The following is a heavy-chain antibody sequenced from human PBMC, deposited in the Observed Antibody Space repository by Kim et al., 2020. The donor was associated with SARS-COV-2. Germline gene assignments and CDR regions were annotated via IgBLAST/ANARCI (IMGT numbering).Heavy chain of an antibody. CDR1: GFTFSSYA. J-gene: IGHJ1*01. Sequence: GGSLRLSCAASGFTFSSYAMSWVRQAPGKGLEWVSAISGSGGSTYYADSVKGRFTISRDNSKNTLYLQMNSLRAEDTAVYYCAKDARGIAAAGEYFQHWGQGTLVTVSS. CDR3: AKDARGIAAAGEYFQH. D-gene: IGHD6-13*01. V-gene: IGHV3-23*01. CDR2: ISGSGGST.